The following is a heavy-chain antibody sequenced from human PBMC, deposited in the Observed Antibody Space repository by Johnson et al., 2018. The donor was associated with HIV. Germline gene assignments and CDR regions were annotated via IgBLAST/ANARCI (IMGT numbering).Heavy chain of an antibody. J-gene: IGHJ3*02. CDR3: ARDGIYSSPWDAFDI. CDR1: GFTFDDYG. Sequence: VQLVESGGGLVQPGESLRLSCAASGFTFDDYGMSWVRQAPGKGLEWVSGIKGNGGSTGYADSVKGRFTISRDNSKNTLYLQMNSLRAEDTAVYYCARDGIYSSPWDAFDIWGQGTMVTVSS. D-gene: IGHD3-22*01. V-gene: IGHV3-20*04. CDR2: IKGNGGST.